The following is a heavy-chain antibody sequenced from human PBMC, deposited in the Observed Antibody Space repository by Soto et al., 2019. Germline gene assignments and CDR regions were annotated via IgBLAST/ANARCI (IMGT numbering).Heavy chain of an antibody. Sequence: QVQLVQSGAEVKKPGASVKVSCKASGYTFTSYGISWVRQAPGQGLEWMGWISAYNGNTNYAQKLQGRVTMTTDTARSTGYMELRSLRSDDTGVYYSARDRGGSSWYLGSGAEFDYWGQGTLVTVSS. CDR3: ARDRGGSSWYLGSGAEFDY. D-gene: IGHD6-13*01. V-gene: IGHV1-18*04. CDR1: GYTFTSYG. CDR2: ISAYNGNT. J-gene: IGHJ4*02.